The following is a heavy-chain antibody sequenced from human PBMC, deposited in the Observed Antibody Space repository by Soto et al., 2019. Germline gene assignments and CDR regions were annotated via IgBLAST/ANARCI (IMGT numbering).Heavy chain of an antibody. CDR1: GGYINSYY. Sequence: PSETLSLTCTVSGGYINSYYWNWIRQPPGKGLEWIGYIYYSGSTNYNPSLKSRVVISVDTSKNQFSLKLRSVTAADTAMYYCAKNDYHGSSYHGMDVWGQGTTVTVSS. J-gene: IGHJ6*01. V-gene: IGHV4-59*01. CDR3: AKNDYHGSSYHGMDV. CDR2: IYYSGST. D-gene: IGHD1-1*01.